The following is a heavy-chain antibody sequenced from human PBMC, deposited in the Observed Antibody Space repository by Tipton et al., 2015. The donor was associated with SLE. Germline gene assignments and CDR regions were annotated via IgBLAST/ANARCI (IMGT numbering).Heavy chain of an antibody. J-gene: IGHJ4*02. CDR3: TRDTRYQHASDV. CDR2: ISAYNGKT. Sequence: QSGAEMKKPGASVKVSCKASGYPFTSYTITWVRQAPGQGLEWVGWISAYNGKTNYAQMVEGRVTMSTDTSTNKAFMELRSLRSDDTAVYYCTRDTRYQHASDVWGQGTLVTVSS. CDR1: GYPFTSYT. D-gene: IGHD2-2*01. V-gene: IGHV1-18*01.